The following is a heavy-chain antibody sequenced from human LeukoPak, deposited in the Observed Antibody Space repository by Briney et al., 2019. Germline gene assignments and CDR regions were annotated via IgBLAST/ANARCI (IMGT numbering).Heavy chain of an antibody. CDR1: GFTFSSYI. CDR2: ISWNSGSI. D-gene: IGHD2-2*02. CDR3: AGYCSSTSCYKAGYFDY. V-gene: IGHV3-9*01. Sequence: GGSLRLSCVASGFTFSSYIMTWVRQAPGKGLEWVSGISWNSGSIGYADSVKGRFTISRDNAKNSLYLQMNSLRAEDTALYYCAGYCSSTSCYKAGYFDYWGQGTLVTVSS. J-gene: IGHJ4*02.